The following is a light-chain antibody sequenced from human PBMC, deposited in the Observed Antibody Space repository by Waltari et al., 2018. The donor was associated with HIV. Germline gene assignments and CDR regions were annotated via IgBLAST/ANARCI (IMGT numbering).Light chain of an antibody. CDR1: EDISDDS. J-gene: IGKJ2*01. V-gene: IGKV3-20*01. CDR2: GSS. Sequence: DIVLTQSPAPLSLSPEERATPSCGANEDISDDSLAWYQQKAGQAPRLLIYGSSARATGIPDRFSGSGSGADFALIISSLEPDDVAVYYCQQYGRSSPYTFGQGTKLEIK. CDR3: QQYGRSSPYT.